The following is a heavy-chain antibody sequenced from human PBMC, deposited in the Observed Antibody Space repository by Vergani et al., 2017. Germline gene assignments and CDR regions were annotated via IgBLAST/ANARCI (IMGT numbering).Heavy chain of an antibody. CDR1: GYSFTSYW. D-gene: IGHD1-1*01. V-gene: IGHV5-10-1*01. CDR2: IDPSDSYT. CDR3: AREAGNAHHDNWFDP. Sequence: EVQLVQSGAEVKKPGESLRISCKGSGYSFTSYWISWVRQMPGKGLEWMGRIDPSDSYTNYSPSFQGHVTISADKSISTAYLQWGSLKASDTAMYYCAREAGNAHHDNWFDPWGQGTLVTVSS. J-gene: IGHJ5*02.